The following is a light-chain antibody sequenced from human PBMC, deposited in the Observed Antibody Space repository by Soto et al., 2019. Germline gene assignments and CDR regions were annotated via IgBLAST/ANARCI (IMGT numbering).Light chain of an antibody. CDR1: SSDVGGYNY. CDR2: EVS. V-gene: IGLV2-14*01. CDR3: SSYTITNILSYV. J-gene: IGLJ1*01. Sequence: QSVLTQPASVSGSPGQPITISCTGTSSDVGGYNYVSWYQQHPGKAPKLLIYEVSNRPSGVSHRFSGSKSGNTASLTISGLQAEDEADYYCSSYTITNILSYVFGTGTKVTVL.